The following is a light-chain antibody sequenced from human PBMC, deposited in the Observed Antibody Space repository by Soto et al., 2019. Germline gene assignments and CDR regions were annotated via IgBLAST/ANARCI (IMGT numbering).Light chain of an antibody. CDR3: CSYAGSSTFA. CDR2: EGS. CDR1: SSDVGSYNL. J-gene: IGLJ7*01. Sequence: QSALTQPASVSGSPGQSITISCTGTSSDVGSYNLVSWYQQHPGKAPKLMIYEGSKRPSGVSNRFSGSKSGNTVSLTISGLQAEDEADYYCCSYAGSSTFAFGGGTQLTVL. V-gene: IGLV2-23*01.